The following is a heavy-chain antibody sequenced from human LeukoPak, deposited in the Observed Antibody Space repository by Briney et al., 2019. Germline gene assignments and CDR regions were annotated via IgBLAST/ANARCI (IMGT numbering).Heavy chain of an antibody. CDR1: GFSISSGYY. CDR3: ARGSTTGTTSYFDP. Sequence: SETLSLTCTVSGFSISSGYYWGWFRQPPGKGLEWTGSIYHSGSTYYNPSLKSRVTISLSTSKNYFSLKLNSVTAADTAVYYCARGSTTGTTSYFDPWGQGTLVTVSS. J-gene: IGHJ5*02. CDR2: IYHSGST. V-gene: IGHV4-38-2*02. D-gene: IGHD1-1*01.